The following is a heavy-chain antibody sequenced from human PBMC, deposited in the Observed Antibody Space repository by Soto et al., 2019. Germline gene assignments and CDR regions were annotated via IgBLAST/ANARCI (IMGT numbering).Heavy chain of an antibody. Sequence: GGSLRLSCAASGFTFSSYAMSWVRQAPGKGLEWVSAISGSGGSTYYADSVKGRFTISRDNSKNTLYLQMNSLRDEDTAVYYCARDEGYSSSVAYWGQGILVTVSS. CDR3: ARDEGYSSSVAY. CDR2: ISGSGGST. J-gene: IGHJ4*02. V-gene: IGHV3-23*01. D-gene: IGHD6-6*01. CDR1: GFTFSSYA.